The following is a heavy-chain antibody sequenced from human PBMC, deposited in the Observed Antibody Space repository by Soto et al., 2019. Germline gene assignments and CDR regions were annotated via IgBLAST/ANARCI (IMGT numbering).Heavy chain of an antibody. CDR1: GGSTSGYY. Sequence: SETLSLTCTVSGGSTSGYYWSWIRQPPGKGLEWIGYIYSSGSPHHNPSLRSRVIISEDRSKNQIYLKLNSVTAADTAVYYCAREKTPVSPQYFYYGMDVWGQGTTVTVSS. J-gene: IGHJ6*02. CDR2: IYSSGSP. CDR3: AREKTPVSPQYFYYGMDV. V-gene: IGHV4-59*01. D-gene: IGHD4-17*01.